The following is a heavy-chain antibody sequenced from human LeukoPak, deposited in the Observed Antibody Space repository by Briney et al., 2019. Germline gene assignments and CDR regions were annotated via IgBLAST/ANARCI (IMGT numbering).Heavy chain of an antibody. CDR1: GYIFTNYW. Sequence: KPGESLKISCRVSGYIFTNYWIGWVRQMPGKGLGSMGLIYPADSDTTYSPSFQGQVTISADMSIDTVYLQWSSLKASDTAIYCCARQSRDGSKTRGYYFDYWGQGTLVSVSS. V-gene: IGHV5-51*01. CDR2: IYPADSDT. J-gene: IGHJ4*02. CDR3: ARQSRDGSKTRGYYFDY. D-gene: IGHD3-10*01.